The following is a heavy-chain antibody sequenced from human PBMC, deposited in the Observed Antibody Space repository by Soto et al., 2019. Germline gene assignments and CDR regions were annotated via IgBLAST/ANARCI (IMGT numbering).Heavy chain of an antibody. J-gene: IGHJ5*02. CDR1: GYTFTSYD. Sequence: QVQLVQSGAEVKKPGASVKVSCKASGYTFTSYDINWVRQATGQGLEWMGWMNPNSGNTGYAQKFQGRVTMTRNTSIRTAYMELSSLRSEDTAVYYCASFTIFGAANWFDPWGQGTLVTVSS. D-gene: IGHD3-3*01. V-gene: IGHV1-8*01. CDR3: ASFTIFGAANWFDP. CDR2: MNPNSGNT.